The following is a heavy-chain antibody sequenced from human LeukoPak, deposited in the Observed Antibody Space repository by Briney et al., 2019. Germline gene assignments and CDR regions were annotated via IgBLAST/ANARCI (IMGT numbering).Heavy chain of an antibody. Sequence: SETLSLTCTVSGGSISAYYWSWIRQPPGKGLEWIGYIHYSGTTNYYPSLKSRVTIALDTSKNQFSLKLNSVTAADTAVYYCARFGTSSSRFFDQWGQGALVTVSS. CDR1: GGSISAYY. CDR2: IHYSGTT. CDR3: ARFGTSSSRFFDQ. J-gene: IGHJ4*02. D-gene: IGHD6-6*01. V-gene: IGHV4-59*01.